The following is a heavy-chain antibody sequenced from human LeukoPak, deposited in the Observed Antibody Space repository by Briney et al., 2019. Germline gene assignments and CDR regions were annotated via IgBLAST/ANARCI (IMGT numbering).Heavy chain of an antibody. Sequence: PGGSLRLSCAAPGFTFNTYTMNWVRQAPGKGLEWVSYISSSSSTIYYADSVKGRFTISRDNAKNSLYLQMNSLRAEDTAVYYCARGAYYYEDWGQGTLVTVSS. V-gene: IGHV3-48*01. CDR3: ARGAYYYED. CDR2: ISSSSSTI. D-gene: IGHD3-22*01. CDR1: GFTFNTYT. J-gene: IGHJ4*02.